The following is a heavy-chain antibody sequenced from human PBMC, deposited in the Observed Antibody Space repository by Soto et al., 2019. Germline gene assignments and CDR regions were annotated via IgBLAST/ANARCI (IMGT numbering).Heavy chain of an antibody. J-gene: IGHJ4*03. V-gene: IGHV3-66*03. CDR3: ARDQGYVVY. CDR2: IYSCGST. Sequence: LRLSCAASGFTVSSNYMSWVRQAPGKGLEWVSVIYSCGSTYYADSVKGRVTATRDTSATTAYMEVSSLRSEDTAVYYCARDQGYVVYWGLGTLVTVSS. CDR1: GFTVSSNY.